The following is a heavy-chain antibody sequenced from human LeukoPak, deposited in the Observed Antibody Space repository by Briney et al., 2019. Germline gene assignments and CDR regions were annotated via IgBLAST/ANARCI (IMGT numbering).Heavy chain of an antibody. J-gene: IGHJ4*02. V-gene: IGHV3-30-3*01. CDR2: ISYDGSNK. CDR1: GFTFSSYA. Sequence: GRSLRLSCAASGFTFSSYAMHWVRQAPGKGLEWVAVISYDGSNKYYADSVKGRFTISRDNAKNSLYLQMNSLRAEDTAVYYCARDGPYYFDYWGQGTLVTVSS. CDR3: ARDGPYYFDY.